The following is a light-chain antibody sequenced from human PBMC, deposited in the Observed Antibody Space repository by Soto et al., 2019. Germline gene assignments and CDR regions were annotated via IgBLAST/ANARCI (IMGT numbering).Light chain of an antibody. CDR3: QQRFNWPLT. J-gene: IGKJ4*01. V-gene: IGKV3-11*01. Sequence: EIVLTQSPATLSLSPGERATLSCRASQSVSSSLAWYQQKSGQAPRLLIYDASNRATGIPDRFSGSGSGTDFTLTISSLEPEDFAVYYCQQRFNWPLTFGGGTKVETK. CDR2: DAS. CDR1: QSVSSS.